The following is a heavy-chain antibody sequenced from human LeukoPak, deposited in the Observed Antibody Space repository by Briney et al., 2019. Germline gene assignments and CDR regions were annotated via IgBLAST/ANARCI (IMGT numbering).Heavy chain of an antibody. CDR3: ARDQYSSSWYDY. J-gene: IGHJ4*02. CDR1: GYTFTAYY. CDR2: ISPNSGGT. D-gene: IGHD6-13*01. Sequence: ASVKVSCKASGYTFTAYYLHWVRQAPGQGLEWMGWISPNSGGTNYAQKFQGRVTMTRDTSISTAYMELSRLRSDDTAVYYCARDQYSSSWYDYWGQGTLVTVSS. V-gene: IGHV1-2*02.